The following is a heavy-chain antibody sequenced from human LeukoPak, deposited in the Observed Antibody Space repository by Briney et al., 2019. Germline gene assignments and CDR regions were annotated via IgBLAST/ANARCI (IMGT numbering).Heavy chain of an antibody. CDR2: ISSNGGST. CDR3: VKALSEYSSSWYNWFDP. J-gene: IGHJ5*02. V-gene: IGHV3-64D*09. CDR1: GLTFSSYA. Sequence: GGSLRLSCSASGLTFSSYAMHWVRQAPGKGLEYVSAISSNGGSTYYADSVKGRFTISRDNSKNTLYLQMSSLRAEDTAVYYCVKALSEYSSSWYNWFDPWGQGTLVTVSS. D-gene: IGHD6-13*01.